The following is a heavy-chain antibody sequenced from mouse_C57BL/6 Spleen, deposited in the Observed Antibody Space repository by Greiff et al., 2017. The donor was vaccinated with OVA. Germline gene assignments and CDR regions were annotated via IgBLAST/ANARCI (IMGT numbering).Heavy chain of an antibody. D-gene: IGHD2-4*01. CDR1: GFTFSDYG. CDR2: ISSGSSTI. V-gene: IGHV5-17*01. CDR3: ARGDYDGYFDV. J-gene: IGHJ1*03. Sequence: EVKLMESGGGLVKPGGSLKLSCAASGFTFSDYGMHWVRQAPEKGLEWVAYISSGSSTIYYADTVKGRFTISRDNAKNTLFLQMTSLRSEDTAMYYCARGDYDGYFDVWGTGTTVTVSS.